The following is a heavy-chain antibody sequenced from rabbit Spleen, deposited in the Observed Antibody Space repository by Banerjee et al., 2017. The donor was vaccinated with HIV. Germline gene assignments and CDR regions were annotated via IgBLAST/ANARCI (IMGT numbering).Heavy chain of an antibody. D-gene: IGHD4-1*01. Sequence: QSLEESGGDLVKPGASLTLTCTASGFSFSSDYDMCWVRQAPGKGLEWIGCIDTGSSGSTYYASWVNGRFTISKTSSTTVTLQMTSLTAADTATYFCARDLDGFIGWNFGWWGPGTLVTVS. CDR3: ARDLDGFIGWNFGW. V-gene: IGHV1S40*01. J-gene: IGHJ4*01. CDR1: GFSFSSDYD. CDR2: IDTGSSGST.